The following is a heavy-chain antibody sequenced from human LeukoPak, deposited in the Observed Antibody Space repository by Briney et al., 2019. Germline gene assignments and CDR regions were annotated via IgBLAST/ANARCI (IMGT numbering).Heavy chain of an antibody. CDR3: ARDQLNWGIGFCDY. Sequence: PGGSLRLSCAASGFTFSSYAMSWVRQAPGKGLEWVSAISGSGGSTYYADSVKGRFTISRDNAKNSLYLQMNSLRAEDTAVYYCARDQLNWGIGFCDYWGQGTLVTVSS. D-gene: IGHD7-27*01. V-gene: IGHV3-23*01. CDR1: GFTFSSYA. CDR2: ISGSGGST. J-gene: IGHJ4*02.